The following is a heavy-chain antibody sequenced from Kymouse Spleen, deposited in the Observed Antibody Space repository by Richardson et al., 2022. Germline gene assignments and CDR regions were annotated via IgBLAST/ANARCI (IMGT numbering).Heavy chain of an antibody. V-gene: IGHV4-39*01. CDR1: GGSISSSSYY. CDR2: IYYSGST. D-gene: IGHD1-7*01. Sequence: QLQLQESGPGLVKPSETLSLTCTVSGGSISSSSYYWGWIRQPPGKGLEWIGSIYYSGSTYYNPSLKSRVTISVDTSKNQFSLKLSSVTAADTAVYYCARGCITGTFFDPWGQGTLVTVSS. CDR3: ARGCITGTFFDP. J-gene: IGHJ5*02.